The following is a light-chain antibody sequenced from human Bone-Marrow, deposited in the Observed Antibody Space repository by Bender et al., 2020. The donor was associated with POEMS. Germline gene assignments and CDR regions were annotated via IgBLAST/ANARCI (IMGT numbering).Light chain of an antibody. Sequence: QSALTQPASVSGSPGQSLTISCTGTSSDIGPYNFVSWYQQHPGKAPKLLIYDVTSRPSDISSRFSGSKSGNAASLTISGLQAEDEADYYCSSYTSGDTLIFGGGTRLTVL. CDR3: SSYTSGDTLI. CDR1: SSDIGPYNF. J-gene: IGLJ2*01. V-gene: IGLV2-14*01. CDR2: DVT.